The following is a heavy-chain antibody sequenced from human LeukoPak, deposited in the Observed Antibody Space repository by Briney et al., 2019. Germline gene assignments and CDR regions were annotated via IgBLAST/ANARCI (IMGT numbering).Heavy chain of an antibody. CDR3: VKDRRGPSDSSGYGNLDL. D-gene: IGHD3-22*01. V-gene: IGHV3-33*06. Sequence: GGSLRLSCAASGFTFSSYGMHWVRQAPGKGLEWVAVIWYDGSSKYHADSVKGRFTISRDNSKKTLYLQMNSLRAEDTAVYYCVKDRRGPSDSSGYGNLDLWGRGTLVTVSS. CDR2: IWYDGSSK. CDR1: GFTFSSYG. J-gene: IGHJ2*01.